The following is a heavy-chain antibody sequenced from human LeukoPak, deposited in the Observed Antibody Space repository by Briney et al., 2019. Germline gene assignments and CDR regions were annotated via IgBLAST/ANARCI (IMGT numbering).Heavy chain of an antibody. Sequence: GGSLRLSCAASGFTLSDYYLTWIRQAPGKGLEWVSYITSRGSTIYHADSVKGRFTISRDNAKNSLYLQMNSLRAEGTAVYYCARWLRGIADEDGVDVWGQGTTVTVSS. D-gene: IGHD6-13*01. CDR2: ITSRGSTI. CDR3: ARWLRGIADEDGVDV. CDR1: GFTLSDYY. J-gene: IGHJ6*02. V-gene: IGHV3-11*01.